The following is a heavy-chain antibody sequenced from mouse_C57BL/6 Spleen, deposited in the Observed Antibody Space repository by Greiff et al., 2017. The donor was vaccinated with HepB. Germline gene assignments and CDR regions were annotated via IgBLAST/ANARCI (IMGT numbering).Heavy chain of an antibody. CDR1: GYAFSSSW. J-gene: IGHJ1*03. CDR3: AREGGLFDV. V-gene: IGHV1-82*01. CDR2: IYPGDGDT. Sequence: VQLQESGPELVKPGASVKISCKASGYAFSSSWMNWVKQRPGKGLEWIGRIYPGDGDTNYNGKFKGKATLTADKSSSTAYMQLSSLTSEDSAVYFCAREGGLFDVWGTGTTVTVSS.